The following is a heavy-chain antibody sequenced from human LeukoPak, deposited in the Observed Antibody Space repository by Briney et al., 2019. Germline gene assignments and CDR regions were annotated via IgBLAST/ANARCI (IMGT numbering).Heavy chain of an antibody. Sequence: PGGSLRLSCAAPGFTFSSYWMHWVRQAPGKGLVWVSRINSDGSSTSYADSVKGRFTISRDNAKNTLYLQMNSLRAEDTAVYYCARDLGYCSGGSCYVYNWFDPWGQGPLVTVSS. D-gene: IGHD2-15*01. CDR2: INSDGSST. J-gene: IGHJ5*02. CDR1: GFTFSSYW. V-gene: IGHV3-74*01. CDR3: ARDLGYCSGGSCYVYNWFDP.